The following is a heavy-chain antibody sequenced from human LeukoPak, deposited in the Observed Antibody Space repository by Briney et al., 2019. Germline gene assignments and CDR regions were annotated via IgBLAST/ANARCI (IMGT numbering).Heavy chain of an antibody. CDR3: ARHECGGSCYPEDY. CDR2: IYYTGNT. J-gene: IGHJ4*02. V-gene: IGHV4-59*08. CDR1: GGSISSYY. Sequence: SETLSLTCTVSGGSISSYYWSWIRQPPGKGLEWIGYIYYTGNTNYNPSLESRVIISVDTSKNQFSLKLSSVTAADTAVYYCARHECGGSCYPEDYWGQGTLVTVSS. D-gene: IGHD2-15*01.